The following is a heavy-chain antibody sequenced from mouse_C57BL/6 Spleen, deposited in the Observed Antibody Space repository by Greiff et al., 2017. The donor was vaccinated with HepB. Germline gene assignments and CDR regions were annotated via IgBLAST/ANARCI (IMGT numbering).Heavy chain of an antibody. CDR2: IYPGGVYT. CDR3: AVDDDVSPWFAY. V-gene: IGHV1-63*01. Sequence: VQLQQSGAEMVRPGTSVKMSCKASGYTFTNYWIGWAKQRPGHGLEWIGDIYPGGVYTNYNEKFKGKATLTADKSSSTVYMQFSSLTSEDSAIYYCAVDDDVSPWFAYWGQGTLVTVSA. J-gene: IGHJ3*01. CDR1: GYTFTNYW. D-gene: IGHD2-4*01.